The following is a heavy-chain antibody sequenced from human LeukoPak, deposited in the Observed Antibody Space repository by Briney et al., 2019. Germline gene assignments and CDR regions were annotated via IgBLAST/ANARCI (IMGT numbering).Heavy chain of an antibody. CDR3: ARGMIVVVPAAIGRSYCYGMDV. CDR1: GYTFTSYD. D-gene: IGHD2-2*01. V-gene: IGHV1-8*01. CDR2: MNPNSGNT. Sequence: VASVKVSCKASGYTFTSYDINWVRQATGQGLEWMGWMNPNSGNTGYAQKFQGRVTMTRNTSISTAYMELSSLRSEDTAVYYCARGMIVVVPAAIGRSYCYGMDVWGQGTTVTVSS. J-gene: IGHJ6*02.